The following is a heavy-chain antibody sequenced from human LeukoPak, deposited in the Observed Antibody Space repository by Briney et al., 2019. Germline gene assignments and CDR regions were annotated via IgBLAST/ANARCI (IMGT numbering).Heavy chain of an antibody. CDR2: IRYDGSNK. CDR3: AKIGPIPSDY. V-gene: IGHV3-30*02. J-gene: IGHJ4*02. D-gene: IGHD2-2*02. CDR1: GFTFSSYG. Sequence: GGSLRLSCAASGFTFSSYGMHWVRQAPGKGLEWVAVIRYDGSNKYYADAVKGRFPISRDNSKNTLYVQMNSLRAEDPAVYYCAKIGPIPSDYWGQGTLVTVSS.